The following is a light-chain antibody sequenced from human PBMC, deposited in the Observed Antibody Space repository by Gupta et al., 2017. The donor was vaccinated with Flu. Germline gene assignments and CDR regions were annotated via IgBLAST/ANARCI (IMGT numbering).Light chain of an antibody. CDR3: QQSSNCPA. J-gene: IGKJ4*01. V-gene: IGKV3-11*01. CDR2: DAS. Sequence: PGERTTPCCRASQGVSSYLAWYQQKPGQATRLIIYDASNAATSIPSWISSSWSRKVITPTSSRLAADDFAVYYCQQSSNCPAFGEGTKVEIK. CDR1: QGVSSY.